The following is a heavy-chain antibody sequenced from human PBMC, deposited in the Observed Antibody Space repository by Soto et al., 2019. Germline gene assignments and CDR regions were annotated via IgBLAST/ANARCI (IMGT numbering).Heavy chain of an antibody. D-gene: IGHD3-9*01. Sequence: SETLSLTCAVYGGSFSGYYWSWICQPPGKGLEWIGEINHSGSTNYNPSLKSRVTISVDTSKNQFSLKLSSVTAADTAVYYCARVTPNYDILTGYNLCFDYWGQGTLVTVSS. CDR1: GGSFSGYY. V-gene: IGHV4-34*01. CDR3: ARVTPNYDILTGYNLCFDY. J-gene: IGHJ4*02. CDR2: INHSGST.